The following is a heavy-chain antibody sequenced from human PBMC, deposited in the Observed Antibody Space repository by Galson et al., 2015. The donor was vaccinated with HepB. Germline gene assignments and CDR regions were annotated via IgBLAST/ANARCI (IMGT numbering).Heavy chain of an antibody. Sequence: SLRLSCAASGFTFDDYTMHWVRQAPGKGLEWVSLISWDGGSTYYADSVKGRFTISRDNSKNSLYLQMNSLRTEDTALYYCAKDTPMVASYYSDYWLQGSRVTVSS. CDR1: GFTFDDYT. CDR3: AKDTPMVASYYSDY. J-gene: IGHJ4*02. V-gene: IGHV3-43*01. CDR2: ISWDGGST. D-gene: IGHD3-10*01.